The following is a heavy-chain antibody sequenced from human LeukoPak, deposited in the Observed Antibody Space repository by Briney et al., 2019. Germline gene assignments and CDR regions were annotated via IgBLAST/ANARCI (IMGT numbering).Heavy chain of an antibody. CDR3: ATNMGF. D-gene: IGHD2/OR15-2a*01. V-gene: IGHV3-53*01. CDR1: GFNVGNNY. J-gene: IGHJ4*02. Sequence: GGSLRLSCAASGFNVGNNYMMWIRQAPGKGLEWVSLIYSGGSTYYADSLKGRFTISRDSSKNTLYLQMNSLRVEDTAVYYCATNMGFWGPKALVTVSS. CDR2: IYSGGST.